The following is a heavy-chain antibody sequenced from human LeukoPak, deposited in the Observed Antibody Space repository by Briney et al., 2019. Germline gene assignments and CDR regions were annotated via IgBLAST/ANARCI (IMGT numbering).Heavy chain of an antibody. CDR2: IYYSGST. Sequence: SETLSLTCTVSGGSISSSSYYWGWIRQPPGKGLEWIGSIYYSGSTYYNPSLKSRVTISVDTSKNQFSLMLSSVTAADTAVYYCARSTSHEYYYYYMDVWGKGTPVTVSS. V-gene: IGHV4-39*01. J-gene: IGHJ6*03. CDR1: GGSISSSSYY. CDR3: ARSTSHEYYYYYMDV.